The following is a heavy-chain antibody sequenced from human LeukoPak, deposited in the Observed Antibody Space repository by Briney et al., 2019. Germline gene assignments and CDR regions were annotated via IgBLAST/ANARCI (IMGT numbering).Heavy chain of an antibody. D-gene: IGHD3-22*01. CDR1: SGSITTSNYY. CDR3: AKSNGYGLIDI. J-gene: IGHJ3*02. CDR2: IFYSGST. Sequence: SETLSLTCTVSSGSITTSNYYWGWVRQPPGKSLEWLGNIFYSGSTYYSPSLKSRATISLATSRNHFSLKLTSVTPTNTPDNYCAKSNGYGLIDIWGQGTMVTVSS. V-gene: IGHV4-39*07.